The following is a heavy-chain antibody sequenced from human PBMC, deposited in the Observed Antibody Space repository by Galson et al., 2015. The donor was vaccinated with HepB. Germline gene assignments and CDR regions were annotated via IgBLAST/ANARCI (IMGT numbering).Heavy chain of an antibody. Sequence: SLRLSCAASAFTFTSYAMGWVRQAPGKGLDWVSAISSSGGNTYYANSVKGRFTISRDNSKNTLYLQMNSLRAEDTAVYYCARDGGALATVWGYWGQGILVTVSS. CDR3: ARDGGALATVWGY. CDR2: ISSSGGNT. D-gene: IGHD4-11*01. CDR1: AFTFTSYA. J-gene: IGHJ4*02. V-gene: IGHV3-23*01.